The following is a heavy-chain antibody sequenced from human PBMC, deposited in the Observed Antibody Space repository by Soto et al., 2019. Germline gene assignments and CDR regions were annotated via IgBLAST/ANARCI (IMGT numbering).Heavy chain of an antibody. Sequence: GASVKVACKASGYTFTCYYMHWVRQAPGQGLEWMGWINPNNGDTNYAQKFQGRVTMTRDTPISTAYMELSRLRSDDTSVYYCARARVYYYDSSGHDYWGQGTLVTVSS. CDR3: ARARVYYYDSSGHDY. CDR2: INPNNGDT. D-gene: IGHD3-22*01. V-gene: IGHV1-2*02. J-gene: IGHJ4*02. CDR1: GYTFTCYY.